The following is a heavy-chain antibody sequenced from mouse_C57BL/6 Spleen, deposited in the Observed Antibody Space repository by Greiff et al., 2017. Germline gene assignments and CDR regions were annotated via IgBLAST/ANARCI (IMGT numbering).Heavy chain of an antibody. CDR2: IYPGSGST. D-gene: IGHD2-14*01. V-gene: IGHV1-55*01. CDR3: ARSYRYYAMDY. CDR1: GYTFTSYW. J-gene: IGHJ4*01. Sequence: VQLQQPGAELVKPGASVKMSCKASGYTFTSYWITWVKQRPGQGLEWIGDIYPGSGSTNYNEKFKSKATLTVDTSSSTAYMQLSSLTSKDSAVYYCARSYRYYAMDYWGQGTSVTVSS.